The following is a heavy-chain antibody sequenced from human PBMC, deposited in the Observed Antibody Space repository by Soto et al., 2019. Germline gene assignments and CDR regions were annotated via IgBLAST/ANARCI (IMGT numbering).Heavy chain of an antibody. CDR1: GYTFTSYD. J-gene: IGHJ6*02. D-gene: IGHD3-3*01. CDR2: MNPNSGNT. CDR3: ATPRGYDFWSGYYTDYYYYGMDV. V-gene: IGHV1-8*01. Sequence: ASVKVSCKASGYTFTSYDINWVRQATGQGLEWMGWMNPNSGNTGYAQKFQGRVTMTRNTSISTAYMELSSLRSEDTAVYYCATPRGYDFWSGYYTDYYYYGMDVWGQGTTVTVSS.